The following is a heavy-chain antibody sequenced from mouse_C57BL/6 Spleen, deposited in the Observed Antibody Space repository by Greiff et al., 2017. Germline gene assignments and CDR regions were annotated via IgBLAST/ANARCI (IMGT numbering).Heavy chain of an antibody. J-gene: IGHJ3*01. CDR2: IYPGSGST. CDR1: GYTFTSYW. CDR3: ARGDYDVRAWFAD. D-gene: IGHD2-4*01. V-gene: IGHV1-55*01. Sequence: VQLQQPGAELVKPGASVKMSCKASGYTFTSYWITWVKQRPGQGLEWIGDIYPGSGSTNYNEKFKSKATLTVDTSSSTAYMQLSSLTSEDSAVYYCARGDYDVRAWFADWGQGTLVTVSA.